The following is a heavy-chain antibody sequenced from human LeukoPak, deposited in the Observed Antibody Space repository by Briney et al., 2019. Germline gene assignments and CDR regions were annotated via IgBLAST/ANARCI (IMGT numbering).Heavy chain of an antibody. Sequence: GGSLRLSCAASEFTVSSNYMSWVRQAPGKGLEWVSVIYSGGSTYYADSVKGRFTISRDNSKNTLYLQMNSLRAEDTAVYYCARGARPIAAAENWFDPWGQGTLVTVSS. D-gene: IGHD6-13*01. CDR3: ARGARPIAAAENWFDP. CDR2: IYSGGST. V-gene: IGHV3-53*01. J-gene: IGHJ5*02. CDR1: EFTVSSNY.